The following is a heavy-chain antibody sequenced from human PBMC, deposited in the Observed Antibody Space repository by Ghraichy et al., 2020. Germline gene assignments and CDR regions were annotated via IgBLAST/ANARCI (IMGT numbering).Heavy chain of an antibody. D-gene: IGHD5-18*01. V-gene: IGHV3-48*01. CDR3: ARDPRPDTGMIYSFDY. CDR1: GFTFSTYS. CDR2: ISPSSSTL. J-gene: IGHJ4*02. Sequence: GGSLRLSCSASGFTFSTYSMNWVRQAPGKGLEWVSYISPSSSTLYYADSVKDRFTISRDNAKNSLYLQMNSLRAEDTAVYYCARDPRPDTGMIYSFDYWGQGTLVTVSS.